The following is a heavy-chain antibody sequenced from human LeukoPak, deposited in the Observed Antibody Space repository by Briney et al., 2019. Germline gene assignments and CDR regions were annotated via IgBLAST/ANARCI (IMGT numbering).Heavy chain of an antibody. CDR1: GYTLTELS. CDR3: AIGSSTMIVVVDY. CDR2: IIPIFGTA. D-gene: IGHD3-22*01. V-gene: IGHV1-69*13. J-gene: IGHJ4*02. Sequence: SVKVSCKVSGYTLTELSMHWVRQAPGQGLEWMGGIIPIFGTANYAQKFQGRVTITADESTSTAYMELSSLRSEDTAVYYCAIGSSTMIVVVDYWGQGTLVTVSS.